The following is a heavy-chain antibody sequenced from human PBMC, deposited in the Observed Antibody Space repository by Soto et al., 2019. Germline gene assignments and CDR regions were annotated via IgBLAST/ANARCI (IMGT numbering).Heavy chain of an antibody. Sequence: GASVKVSCKASGYTFTGYYMHWVRQAPGQGLEWMGWINPNSGGTNYVQKFQGWVTMTRDTSISTAYMELSSLRSEDTAVYYCARERHYGDYSFYWGQGTLVTVSS. CDR3: ARERHYGDYSFY. V-gene: IGHV1-2*04. D-gene: IGHD4-17*01. CDR2: INPNSGGT. J-gene: IGHJ4*02. CDR1: GYTFTGYY.